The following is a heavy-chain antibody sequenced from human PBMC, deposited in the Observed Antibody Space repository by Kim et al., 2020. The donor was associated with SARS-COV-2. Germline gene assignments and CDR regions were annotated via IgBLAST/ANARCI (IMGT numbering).Heavy chain of an antibody. V-gene: IGHV3-9*01. CDR1: GFTFDDYA. Sequence: GGSLRLSCAASGFTFDDYAMHWVRQAPGKGLEWVSGISWNSGSIGYADSVKGRFTISRDNAKNSLYLQMNSLRAEDTALYYCAKSMTTVLEDNYFDYWGQGTLVTVSS. CDR2: ISWNSGSI. D-gene: IGHD4-17*01. CDR3: AKSMTTVLEDNYFDY. J-gene: IGHJ4*02.